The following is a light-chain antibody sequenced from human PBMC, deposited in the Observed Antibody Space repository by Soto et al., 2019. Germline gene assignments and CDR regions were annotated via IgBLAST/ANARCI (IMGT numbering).Light chain of an antibody. CDR3: SSYTTATTRV. Sequence: QSVLTQPASVSGSPRQSITISCTGTSSDFGAYNYVSWYQQHPGKAPKLMIFDASNRPSGVSNRCSGSKSGNTAPLTNSGLQAEDEAVYYCSSYTTATTRVFGGGTEVTV. CDR2: DAS. V-gene: IGLV2-14*01. CDR1: SSDFGAYNY. J-gene: IGLJ3*02.